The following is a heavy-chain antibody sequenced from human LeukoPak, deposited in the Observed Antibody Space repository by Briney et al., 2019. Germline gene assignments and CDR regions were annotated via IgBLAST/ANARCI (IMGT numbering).Heavy chain of an antibody. Sequence: PSETLSLTCTVSGGSISSYYWNWIRQPPGKGLEWIGYIYYSGSTNYNPSLKSRVTISVDMSKNQFSLQLSSVTAADTAVYYCVAFMVPSAIDYWGQGILVTVSS. D-gene: IGHD2-2*01. J-gene: IGHJ4*02. CDR2: IYYSGST. V-gene: IGHV4-59*01. CDR3: VAFMVPSAIDY. CDR1: GGSISSYY.